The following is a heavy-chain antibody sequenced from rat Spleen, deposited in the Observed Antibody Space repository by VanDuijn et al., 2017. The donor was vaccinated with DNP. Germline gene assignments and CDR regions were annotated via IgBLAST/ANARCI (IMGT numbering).Heavy chain of an antibody. CDR1: GFTFRNFG. V-gene: IGHV5-19*01. CDR2: INPSGATS. CDR3: TRDNYSSYMPYYYAMDA. D-gene: IGHD1-2*01. J-gene: IGHJ4*01. Sequence: EVQLVESGGGLVQPGRSLKLSCAASGFTFRNFGMHWIRQAPTKGLEWVASINPSGATSYYRDSVKGRFTISRDNAESTLYLQMNSLRSEDTATYYCTRDNYSSYMPYYYAMDAWGQGTSVTVSS.